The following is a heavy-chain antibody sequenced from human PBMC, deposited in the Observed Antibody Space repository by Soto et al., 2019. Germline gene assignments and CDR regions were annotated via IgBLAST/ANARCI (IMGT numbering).Heavy chain of an antibody. D-gene: IGHD6-19*01. CDR2: VSNDGSNK. V-gene: IGHV3-30*18. J-gene: IGHJ4*02. CDR3: AKVLLTYTSGWYHPHFDY. Sequence: QVQLVESGGGVVQPGRSLRLSCAASGFTFSSYVMHWVRQAPGKGLAWVAVVSNDGSNKDYADSVKGRFTISRDNSKNTLYLQMNSLRAEDTAVYYCAKVLLTYTSGWYHPHFDYWGQGPLVTVSS. CDR1: GFTFSSYV.